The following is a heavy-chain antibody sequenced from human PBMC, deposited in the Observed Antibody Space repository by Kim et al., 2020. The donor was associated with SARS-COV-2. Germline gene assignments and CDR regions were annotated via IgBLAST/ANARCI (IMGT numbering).Heavy chain of an antibody. CDR1: GYTFTSYA. Sequence: ASVKVSCKASGYTFTSYAMHWVRQAPGQRLEWMGWINAGNGNTKYSQKFKGRVTITRDTSASTAYMELSSLRSEDTAVYYCARRGQGWYFWFDPWGQGTLVTVSS. D-gene: IGHD6-19*01. CDR3: ARRGQGWYFWFDP. V-gene: IGHV1-3*01. CDR2: INAGNGNT. J-gene: IGHJ5*02.